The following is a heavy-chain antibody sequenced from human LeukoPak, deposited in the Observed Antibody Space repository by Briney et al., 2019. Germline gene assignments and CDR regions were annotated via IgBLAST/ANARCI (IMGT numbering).Heavy chain of an antibody. CDR1: GFTFSSYE. V-gene: IGHV3-48*03. J-gene: IGHJ4*02. Sequence: GGSLRLSCAASGFTFSSYEMNWVRQAPGKGLEWVSYISSSGSTIYSADSVKGRFTISRDNAKNSLYLQMNSLRAEDTAVYYCARGLYYHDSSGYYYAFDCWGQGTLVTVSS. CDR2: ISSSGSTI. CDR3: ARGLYYHDSSGYYYAFDC. D-gene: IGHD3-22*01.